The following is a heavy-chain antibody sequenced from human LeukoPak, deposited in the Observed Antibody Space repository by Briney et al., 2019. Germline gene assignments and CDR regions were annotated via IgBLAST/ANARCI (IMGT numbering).Heavy chain of an antibody. D-gene: IGHD6-13*01. J-gene: IGHJ4*02. CDR1: GFTFSNFG. Sequence: PGRSLRLSCAASGFTFSNFGIHWVRQAPGKGLEWVTLISHDGSKKYYRDSVKGRFTISRDNSRNTLSLQMNSLRPEDTAVYHCAKDYLGNSWSLGTWGRGTLVTVSS. V-gene: IGHV3-30*18. CDR2: ISHDGSKK. CDR3: AKDYLGNSWSLGT.